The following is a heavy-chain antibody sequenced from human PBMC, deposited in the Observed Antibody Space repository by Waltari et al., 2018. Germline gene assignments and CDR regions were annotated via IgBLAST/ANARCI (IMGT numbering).Heavy chain of an antibody. CDR2: ITGDRNTI. J-gene: IGHJ4*02. Sequence: EVQLVESGGGLVQPGGSLRLSCVASGFTFTIYSMHWVRQVPGKGLEWVSYITGDRNTISYGDSVKGRFTISRDNAKNSLYLQMNSLRGVDTAVYYCARSTEGRVDYWGQGTLVTVSS. CDR1: GFTFTIYS. V-gene: IGHV3-48*04. CDR3: ARSTEGRVDY. D-gene: IGHD1-1*01.